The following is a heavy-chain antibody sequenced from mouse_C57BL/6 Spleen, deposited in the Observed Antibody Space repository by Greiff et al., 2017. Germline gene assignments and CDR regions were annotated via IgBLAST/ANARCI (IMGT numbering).Heavy chain of an antibody. J-gene: IGHJ2*01. CDR1: GYTFTDYE. Sequence: QVQLQQSGAELVRPGASVTLSCKASGYTFTDYEMHWVKQTPVHGLEWIGAIDPETGGTAYNQKFKGKAILTADKSSSTAYMELRSLTSEDSAVYYCTRGEELGPHFDHWGQGTTLTVSS. CDR2: IDPETGGT. CDR3: TRGEELGPHFDH. V-gene: IGHV1-15*01. D-gene: IGHD4-1*01.